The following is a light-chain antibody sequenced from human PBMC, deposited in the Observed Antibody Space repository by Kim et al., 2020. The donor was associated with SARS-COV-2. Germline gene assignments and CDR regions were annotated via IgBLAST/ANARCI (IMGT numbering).Light chain of an antibody. CDR3: QQYATSPRT. V-gene: IGKV3-20*01. J-gene: IGKJ1*01. CDR1: QSVTSGY. Sequence: ENVLTQAPATLSLSPGERATLSCRASQSVTSGYLNWYQQKPGQAPRLLIYGASNRATGIPDRFRGSGSGTDFTLTITRLEPEDSAVYFCQQYATSPRTFGQGTKVDIK. CDR2: GAS.